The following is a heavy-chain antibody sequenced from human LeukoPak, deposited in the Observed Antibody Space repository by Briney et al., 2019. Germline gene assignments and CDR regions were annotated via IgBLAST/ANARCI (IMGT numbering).Heavy chain of an antibody. CDR1: GYSFTSYW. D-gene: IGHD6-13*01. V-gene: IGHV5-51*01. CDR2: IYPGDSDT. Sequence: LGESLKISCKGSGYSFTSYWIGWVRQMPGKGLEWMGIIYPGDSDTRYSPSFQGQVTISADKSISTAYLQWSSLKASDTAMYYCARPGYSTRGGYYGMDVWGQGTTVTVSS. CDR3: ARPGYSTRGGYYGMDV. J-gene: IGHJ6*02.